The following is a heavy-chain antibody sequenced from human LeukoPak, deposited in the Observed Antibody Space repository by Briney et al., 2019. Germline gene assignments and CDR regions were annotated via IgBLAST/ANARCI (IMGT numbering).Heavy chain of an antibody. D-gene: IGHD3-22*01. CDR3: ARDRGGDYDSSGYYYGLGAFDI. V-gene: IGHV1-46*01. Sequence: ASVKVSCKASGYTFTSYYMHWVRQAPGQGLEWMGIINPSGGSTSYAQKFQGRVTMTRDTSTSTVYMELSSLRSEDTAVYYCARDRGGDYDSSGYYYGLGAFDIWGQGTMVTVSS. CDR2: INPSGGST. J-gene: IGHJ3*02. CDR1: GYTFTSYY.